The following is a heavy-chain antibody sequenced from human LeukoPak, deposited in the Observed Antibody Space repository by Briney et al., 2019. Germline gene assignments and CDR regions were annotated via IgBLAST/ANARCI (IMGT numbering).Heavy chain of an antibody. V-gene: IGHV4-59*01. D-gene: IGHD3-22*01. Sequence: SETLSLTCAVYGGSFSGYYWSWLRQPPGKGLEWIGYIYYSGSTNYNPSLKSRVTISVDTSKNQFSLKLSSVTAADTAVYYCARVPIYYDSSGYYPHFDYWGQGTLVTVSS. CDR1: GGSFSGYY. CDR3: ARVPIYYDSSGYYPHFDY. CDR2: IYYSGST. J-gene: IGHJ4*02.